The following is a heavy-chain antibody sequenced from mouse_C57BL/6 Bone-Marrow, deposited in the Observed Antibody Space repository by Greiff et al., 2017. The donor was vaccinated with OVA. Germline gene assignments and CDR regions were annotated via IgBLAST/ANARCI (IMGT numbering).Heavy chain of an antibody. D-gene: IGHD1-1*01. CDR3: AAPLYYYGSSPGWFAY. CDR2: INPNNGGT. CDR1: GYTFTDYY. Sequence: VQLQQSGPELVKPGASVKISCKASGYTFTDYYMNWVKQSHGKSLEWIGDINPNNGGTSYNQKFKGKATLTVDKSSSTAYMELRSLTSEDSAVYYCAAPLYYYGSSPGWFAYWGQGTLVTVSA. J-gene: IGHJ3*01. V-gene: IGHV1-26*01.